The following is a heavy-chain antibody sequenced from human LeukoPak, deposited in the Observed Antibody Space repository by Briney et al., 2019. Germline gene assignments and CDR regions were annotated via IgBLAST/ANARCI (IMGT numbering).Heavy chain of an antibody. J-gene: IGHJ5*02. CDR3: ARHQGDDIVATNWFDP. Sequence: PSETLSLTCTVSGGSISSYYWSWIRQPPGKGLEWIGYIYYSGSTNYNPSLKSRVTISVDTSKNQSSLKLSSVTAADTAVYYCARHQGDDIVATNWFDPWGQGTLVTVSS. D-gene: IGHD5-12*01. CDR1: GGSISSYY. V-gene: IGHV4-59*08. CDR2: IYYSGST.